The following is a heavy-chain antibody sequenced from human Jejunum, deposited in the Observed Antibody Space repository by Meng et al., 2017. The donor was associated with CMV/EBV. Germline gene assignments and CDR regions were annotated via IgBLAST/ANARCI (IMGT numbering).Heavy chain of an antibody. CDR3: ARGEYQLLFGAFDI. V-gene: IGHV3-7*01. Sequence: SGFSFSSYWMRWVRQAPGKGLEWVASIKEDGSEKHYVDSVKGRFTISRDNAKNSLYLQMNSLRAEDTAVYYCARGEYQLLFGAFDIWGQGTMVTVSS. CDR1: GFSFSSYW. J-gene: IGHJ3*02. CDR2: IKEDGSEK. D-gene: IGHD2-2*01.